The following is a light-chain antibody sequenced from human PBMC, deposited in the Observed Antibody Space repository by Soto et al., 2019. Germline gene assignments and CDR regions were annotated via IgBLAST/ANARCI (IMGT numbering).Light chain of an antibody. J-gene: IGLJ2*01. V-gene: IGLV2-23*02. CDR2: EVN. Sequence: QSALTQPASVSGSPGQSITISCTGTSSDVGSYDLVSWYQHHSGKAPKIIIYEVNKRPSGISDRFSGSMSGNTASLTISGLQAEDEADYFCCSFVRTNGLLFGGGTKVTVL. CDR3: CSFVRTNGLL. CDR1: SSDVGSYDL.